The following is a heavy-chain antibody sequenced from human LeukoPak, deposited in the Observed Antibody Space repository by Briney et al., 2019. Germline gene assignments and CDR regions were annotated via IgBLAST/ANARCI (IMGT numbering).Heavy chain of an antibody. CDR2: IFYSGGT. CDR3: AGIVGPRHDAFDI. CDR1: GGSISNYY. J-gene: IGHJ3*02. D-gene: IGHD1-26*01. V-gene: IGHV4-59*01. Sequence: SETLSLTCSVSGGSISNYYWSWLRQPPGKGLEWIGYIFYSGGTNYNPSLKSRVTISVDTSKNQFSLKLNSVTAADTAVYYCAGIVGPRHDAFDIWGRGTMVTVSS.